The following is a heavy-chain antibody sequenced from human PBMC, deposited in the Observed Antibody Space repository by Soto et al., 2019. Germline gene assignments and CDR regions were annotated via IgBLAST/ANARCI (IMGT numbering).Heavy chain of an antibody. Sequence: QVQVVESRGDLVKPGGSLRLSCAASGFSFSNSYMSWLRQAPGKGLEWISYISPDGDNIHYADSVKGRFTISRDNAKNSLFLQMDTLRAEDTAVYYCVRETAWYFELWGRGTLVSVSS. CDR2: ISPDGDNI. J-gene: IGHJ2*01. CDR3: VRETAWYFEL. V-gene: IGHV3-11*01. CDR1: GFSFSNSY.